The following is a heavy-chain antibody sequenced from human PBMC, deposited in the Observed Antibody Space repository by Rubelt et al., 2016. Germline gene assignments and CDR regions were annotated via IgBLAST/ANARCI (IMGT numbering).Heavy chain of an antibody. CDR3: AREGVVVVDAFEI. CDR2: IKQDGSEK. D-gene: IGHD3-22*01. V-gene: IGHV3-7*03. Sequence: EVQLVESGGGLVQPGGSLRLSCAASGFTFSSYSMNWVRQAPGKGLERVANIKQDGSEKYYVDSVTGRFTISRDNAKNSPYLQMNSLRAEDTAVYYCAREGVVVVDAFEIWGQGTMFTVSA. CDR1: GFTFSSYS. J-gene: IGHJ3*02.